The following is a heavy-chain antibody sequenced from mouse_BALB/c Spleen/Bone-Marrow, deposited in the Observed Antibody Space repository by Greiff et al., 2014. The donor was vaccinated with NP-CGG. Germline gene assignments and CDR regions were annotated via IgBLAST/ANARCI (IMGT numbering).Heavy chain of an antibody. Sequence: QVQLKESGAELVMPGASVKMSCKASGYTFTDYWMHWVKQRPGQGLEWIGAIDTSDTYTNYNQKFKGKATLTVDESSSTAYMQLSSLTSEDSAAYFCTRGWDGYYFDYWGQGTTLTVSS. CDR3: TRGWDGYYFDY. V-gene: IGHV1-69*01. CDR2: IDTSDTYT. D-gene: IGHD4-1*01. CDR1: GYTFTDYW. J-gene: IGHJ2*01.